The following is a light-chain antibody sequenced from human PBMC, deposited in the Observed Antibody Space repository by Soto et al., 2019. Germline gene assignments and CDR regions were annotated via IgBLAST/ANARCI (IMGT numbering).Light chain of an antibody. Sequence: ESVVTQCRAILSMSPGERATLSFSASHSVSSYLAWYHLKPGQAPRVLIYDASSRATGVPDRFSGSGSGTAFTLTIIRLEPEDFAVYYCQQYYDWLITFGQGTRLEI. CDR2: DAS. V-gene: IGKV3D-20*02. J-gene: IGKJ5*01. CDR3: QQYYDWLIT. CDR1: HSVSSY.